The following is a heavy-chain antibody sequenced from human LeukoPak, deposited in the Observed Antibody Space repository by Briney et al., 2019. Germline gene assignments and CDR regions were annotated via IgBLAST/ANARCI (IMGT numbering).Heavy chain of an antibody. CDR2: ISPYNGNS. D-gene: IGHD6-19*01. CDR1: GYTFTRYY. Sequence: ASVKVSCKASGYTFTRYYMHWVRQTPGQGLAWMGWISPYNGNSHYAQTLQGRVTMPTDTPTRTDCMELRSLRSDDTAVYYCAREIQWLVGDAFDIWGQGTMVTVSS. CDR3: AREIQWLVGDAFDI. V-gene: IGHV1-18*04. J-gene: IGHJ3*02.